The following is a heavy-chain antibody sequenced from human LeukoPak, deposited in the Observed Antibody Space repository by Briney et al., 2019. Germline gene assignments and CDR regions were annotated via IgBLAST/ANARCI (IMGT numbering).Heavy chain of an antibody. CDR1: GGTFSSYA. CDR3: VKGDGELLLRSAFDI. V-gene: IGHV1-69*13. J-gene: IGHJ3*02. Sequence: SVKVSCKAPGGTFSSYAISWVRQAPGQGLEWMGGIIPIFGTTNYAQNFQGRATITADESTSTAHMELSSLRSEDTAVYYCVKGDGELLLRSAFDIWGQGTMVTVSS. D-gene: IGHD1-26*01. CDR2: IIPIFGTT.